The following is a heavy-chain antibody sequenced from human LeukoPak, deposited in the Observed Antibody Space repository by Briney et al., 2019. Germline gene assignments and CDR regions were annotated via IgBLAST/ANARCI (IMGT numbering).Heavy chain of an antibody. CDR3: ARAGKWELQTSGFDY. D-gene: IGHD1-26*01. CDR2: IYYSGST. Sequence: SETLSLTCTVPGGSISSGDYYWSWIRQPPGKGLEWIGYIYYSGSTYYNPSLKSRVTISVDTSKNQFSLKLSSVTAADTAVYYCARAGKWELQTSGFDYWGQGTLVTVSS. CDR1: GGSISSGDYY. V-gene: IGHV4-30-4*08. J-gene: IGHJ4*02.